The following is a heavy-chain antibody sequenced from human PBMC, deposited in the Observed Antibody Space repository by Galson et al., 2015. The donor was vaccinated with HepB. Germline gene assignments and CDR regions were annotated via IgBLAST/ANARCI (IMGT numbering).Heavy chain of an antibody. CDR2: IDSGGRT. CDR3: ARDQGDDYVNYYYYHGMDV. CDR1: GFTVNSNY. J-gene: IGHJ6*02. Sequence: SLRLSCAASGFTVNSNYMSWVRQAPGKGLEWVSVIDSGGRTHYADSVKGRFTISRDNSKNTLYLQVSSLRAEDTAVYYCARDQGDDYVNYYYYHGMDVWGQGTTVTVSS. D-gene: IGHD4-17*01. V-gene: IGHV3-66*02.